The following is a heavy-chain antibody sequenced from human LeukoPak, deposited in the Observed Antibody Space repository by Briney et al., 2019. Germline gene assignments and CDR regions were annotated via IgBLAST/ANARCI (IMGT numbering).Heavy chain of an antibody. CDR3: ASQPYYDFWSGFIDY. V-gene: IGHV1-69*13. CDR2: IIPIFGTA. D-gene: IGHD3-3*01. J-gene: IGHJ4*02. Sequence: SVKVSCKASGGTFSSYAISWVRQAPGQGLEWMGGIIPIFGTANYAQKFQGRVTITADESTSTAYMELGSLRSEDTAVYYCASQPYYDFWSGFIDYWGQGTLVTVSS. CDR1: GGTFSSYA.